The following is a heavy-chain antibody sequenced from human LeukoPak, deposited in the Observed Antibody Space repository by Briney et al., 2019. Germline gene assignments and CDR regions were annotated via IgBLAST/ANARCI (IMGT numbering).Heavy chain of an antibody. CDR3: ARGTSFGLMNSDY. D-gene: IGHD2-8*01. CDR1: GGSFSGYS. J-gene: IGHJ4*02. V-gene: IGHV4-34*01. CDR2: INHSGGT. Sequence: SETLSLTCAVYGGSFSGYSWNWIRQPPVKGLEWIGEINHSGGTNYNPSLKSRVTISVDTSKNQFSLKLTSLSAADTAVYYCARGTSFGLMNSDYWGQGTLVTVSS.